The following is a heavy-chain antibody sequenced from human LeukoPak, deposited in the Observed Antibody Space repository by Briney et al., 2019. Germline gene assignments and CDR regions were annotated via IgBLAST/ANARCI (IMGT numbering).Heavy chain of an antibody. D-gene: IGHD6-13*01. CDR1: GFTFSTYG. CDR3: VKGRISEDGLDF. Sequence: GVSLRLSCATSGFTFSTYGMSWVRQAPGKGLEWVSRISGSGGSTYYADSVKGRFTISRDNSKNTLYLQMNSLRAEDTAVYYCVKGRISEDGLDFWGQGTLVTVSS. J-gene: IGHJ4*02. CDR2: ISGSGGST. V-gene: IGHV3-23*01.